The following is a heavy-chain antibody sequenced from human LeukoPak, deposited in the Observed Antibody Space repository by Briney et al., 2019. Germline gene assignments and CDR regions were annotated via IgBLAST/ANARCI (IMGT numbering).Heavy chain of an antibody. CDR3: ARRSTWFDY. J-gene: IGHJ4*02. CDR1: GGTFSIYA. CDR2: ISTYNGNT. D-gene: IGHD2/OR15-2a*01. V-gene: IGHV1-18*01. Sequence: ASVKVSCKASGGTFSIYAISWARQAPGQGLEWMGWISTYNGNTNYAQKLQGRVTMTTDTSTSTAYMELRSLRSDDTAVYYCARRSTWFDYWGQGTLVTVSS.